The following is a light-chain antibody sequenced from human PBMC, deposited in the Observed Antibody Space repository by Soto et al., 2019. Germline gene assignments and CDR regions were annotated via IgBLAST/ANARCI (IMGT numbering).Light chain of an antibody. J-gene: IGKJ2*01. V-gene: IGKV2-24*01. CDR1: QSLVHSDGNTY. Sequence: DIVMTQTPLSSPVTLGQPASISCRSSQSLVHSDGNTYLSWLQQRPGQPPRLLIYMISNRFSGVPDIFSGSVARTDFILKISRVEAEDVGVYYCMQATQPYTYGHGTKLEIK. CDR3: MQATQPYT. CDR2: MIS.